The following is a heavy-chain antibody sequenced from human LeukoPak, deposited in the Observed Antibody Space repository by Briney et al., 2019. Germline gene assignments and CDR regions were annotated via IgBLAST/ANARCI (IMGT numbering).Heavy chain of an antibody. Sequence: ASVKVSCKASGYTFTAYYMHWVRQAPGQGLEWMGIIDPSGGGTSYAQKFQGRVTLTRDTSTSIVYMELSSLTSEDTAVYYCASLGSGSSPIIDFDCWGQGTLVTVCS. J-gene: IGHJ4*02. CDR2: IDPSGGGT. CDR1: GYTFTAYY. V-gene: IGHV1-46*01. D-gene: IGHD3-10*01. CDR3: ASLGSGSSPIIDFDC.